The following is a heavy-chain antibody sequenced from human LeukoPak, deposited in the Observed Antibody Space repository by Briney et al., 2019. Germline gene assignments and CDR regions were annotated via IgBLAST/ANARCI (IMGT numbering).Heavy chain of an antibody. J-gene: IGHJ4*02. CDR1: GFTFSSYG. CDR3: ASDIVATSGDF. V-gene: IGHV3-21*05. CDR2: ITSSGDDI. Sequence: GGSLRLSCAASGFTFSSYGMHWVRQAPGKGLEWVAYITSSGDDIYYADSVKGRFTISRDNAKNALFLRMNSLRVEDTATYYCASDIVATSGDFWGQGTLVSVSS. D-gene: IGHD5-12*01.